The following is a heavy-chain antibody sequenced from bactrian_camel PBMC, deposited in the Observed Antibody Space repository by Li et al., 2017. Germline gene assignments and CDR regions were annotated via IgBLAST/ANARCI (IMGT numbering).Heavy chain of an antibody. Sequence: QAQPVESGGGSGQAGGSRKLSCAHSGYIFSRCGMGWFRQAPGKERELVSTISRDGTTTYADSVKGRFTISQDNAKNTLYLQMNNLKTEDTAVYYCAADMGWVPDRCYENPYWGQGTQVTVS. CDR3: AADMGWVPDRCYENPY. CDR1: GYIFSRCG. D-gene: IGHD3*01. V-gene: IGHV3S53*01. CDR2: ISRDGTT. J-gene: IGHJ4*01.